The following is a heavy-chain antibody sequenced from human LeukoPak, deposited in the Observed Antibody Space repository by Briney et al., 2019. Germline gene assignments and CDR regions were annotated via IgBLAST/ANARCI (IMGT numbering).Heavy chain of an antibody. CDR2: IIPILGIA. V-gene: IGHV1-69*04. CDR3: ARTSITIFGVVTKFDY. D-gene: IGHD3-3*01. CDR1: GGTFSSYA. J-gene: IGHJ4*02. Sequence: SVKVSCKASGGTFSSYAISWVRQAPGQGLEWMGRIIPILGIANYAQKFQGRVTITTDESTSTAYMELSSLRSEDTAVYYCARTSITIFGVVTKFDYWGQGTLVTVSS.